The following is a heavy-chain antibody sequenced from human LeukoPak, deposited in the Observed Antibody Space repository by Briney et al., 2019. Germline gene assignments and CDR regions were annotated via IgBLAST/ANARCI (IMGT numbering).Heavy chain of an antibody. CDR1: GYTLTELS. CDR3: ATSRHTRHYYDSSGYFMS. V-gene: IGHV1-24*01. CDR2: FDPEDGET. D-gene: IGHD3-22*01. Sequence: ASVKVSCKVSGYTLTELSMHWVRQAPGKGLEWMGGFDPEDGETIYAQKFQGRVTMTEDTSTDTAYMELSSLRSEDTAVYYCATSRHTRHYYDSSGYFMSWGQGTLVTVSS. J-gene: IGHJ5*02.